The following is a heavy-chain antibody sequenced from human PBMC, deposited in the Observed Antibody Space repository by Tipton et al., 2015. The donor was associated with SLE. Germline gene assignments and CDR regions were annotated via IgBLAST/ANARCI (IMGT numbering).Heavy chain of an antibody. Sequence: TLSLTCAVSGGSISNYYWSWIRQSPGKGLEWIGCIYHTESPNYNPSLKSRATISVDSSKNRFSLKLSSVTTADTAVYYCVRGGYYDSGGYSPSHYYAMDVWGQGTTVTVSS. CDR2: IYHTESP. V-gene: IGHV4-59*01. J-gene: IGHJ6*02. D-gene: IGHD3-22*01. CDR3: VRGGYYDSGGYSPSHYYAMDV. CDR1: GGSISNYY.